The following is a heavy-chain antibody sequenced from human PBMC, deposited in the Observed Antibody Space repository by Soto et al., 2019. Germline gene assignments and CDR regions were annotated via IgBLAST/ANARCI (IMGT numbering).Heavy chain of an antibody. CDR3: ARPNYASGSAYFDY. CDR2: IYYSGST. Sequence: SETLSLTWTVSGGFISSYYWSWILQPPGKGLEWIGYIYYSGSTNYNPSLKSRVTISVDTSKNQFSLKLNSMTAADTAVYYGARPNYASGSAYFDYWGQGTLFTVSS. D-gene: IGHD3-16*01. J-gene: IGHJ4*02. V-gene: IGHV4-59*08. CDR1: GGFISSYY.